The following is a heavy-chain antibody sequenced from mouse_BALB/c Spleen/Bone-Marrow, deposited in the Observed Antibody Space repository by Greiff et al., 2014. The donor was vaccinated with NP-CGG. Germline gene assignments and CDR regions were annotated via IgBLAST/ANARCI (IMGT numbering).Heavy chain of an antibody. CDR3: AKRKFGNHGFAY. D-gene: IGHD2-10*02. J-gene: IGHJ3*01. Sequence: VKLQESGAELAKPGASVKMSCKASGYTFTSYWMHWVKQRPGQGLEWIGYINPSTDYTEYNQKFKDKATLTADKSSSTAYMQLSSLTSEDSAVYYCAKRKFGNHGFAYWGQGTLVTVSA. CDR2: INPSTDYT. V-gene: IGHV1-7*01. CDR1: GYTFTSYW.